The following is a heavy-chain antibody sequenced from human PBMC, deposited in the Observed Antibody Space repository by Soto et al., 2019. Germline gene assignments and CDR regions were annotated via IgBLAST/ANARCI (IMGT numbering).Heavy chain of an antibody. CDR3: ATEPYQYYLFGMDV. CDR2: IKSKTDGGTT. V-gene: IGHV3-15*07. Sequence: EVXLVXSXGGLVKPGGSLRXSCAASGFTFSNAWMNWVRQAPGKGLEWVGRIKSKTDGGTTGYAAPVKGRFTXXXXXSXXXXXLQMNSLKTEDTAVYYCATEPYQYYLFGMDVWGHGTTVTVSS. CDR1: GFTFSNAW. J-gene: IGHJ6*02.